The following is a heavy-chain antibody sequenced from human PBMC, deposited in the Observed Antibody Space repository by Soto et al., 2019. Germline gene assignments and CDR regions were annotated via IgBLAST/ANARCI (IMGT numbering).Heavy chain of an antibody. Sequence: QVQLVQSGAEVKKPGSSVKVSCKASGGTFSSYAISWVRQAPGQGLEWMGGIIPIFGTANYAQKFQGRVTITADKSTSTAYMELSSLRSEDTAVYYCAGDRRGYSGYGRGLYYFDYWGQGTLVTVSS. CDR2: IIPIFGTA. V-gene: IGHV1-69*06. CDR1: GGTFSSYA. CDR3: AGDRRGYSGYGRGLYYFDY. D-gene: IGHD5-12*01. J-gene: IGHJ4*02.